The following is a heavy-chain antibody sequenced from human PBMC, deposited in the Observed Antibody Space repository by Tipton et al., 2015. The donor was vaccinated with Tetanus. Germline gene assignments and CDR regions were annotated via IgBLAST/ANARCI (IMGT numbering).Heavy chain of an antibody. CDR2: IYGGNT. V-gene: IGHV4-39*01. CDR1: GGSISTTDSY. D-gene: IGHD5-24*01. CDR3: ARRNYPYYFDY. Sequence: GLVKPSETLSLTCTVSGGSISTTDSYWGWIRQPPGKGLEWIALIYGGNTYYDPSLKSRLGISLDTSKNQFSLKLTSVTAADTAIYYCARRNYPYYFDYWGQGTLVTVSS. J-gene: IGHJ4*02.